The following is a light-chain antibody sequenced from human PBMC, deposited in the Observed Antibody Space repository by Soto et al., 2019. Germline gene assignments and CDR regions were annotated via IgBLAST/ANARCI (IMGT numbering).Light chain of an antibody. CDR3: MQPLQSWT. V-gene: IGKV2-28*01. Sequence: DIVTTQSPLSLPVTPGEPASISCRSSQSLLHSNGYNYLDWYLQKPGQSPQLLIYLGSNRASGVPDRVSGSGSGTDFTLKISRVEAEDVGVYYCMQPLQSWTFGQGTKVEIK. CDR1: QSLLHSNGYNY. CDR2: LGS. J-gene: IGKJ1*01.